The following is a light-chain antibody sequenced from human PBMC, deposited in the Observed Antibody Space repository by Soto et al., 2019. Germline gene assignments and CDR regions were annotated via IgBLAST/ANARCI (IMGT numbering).Light chain of an antibody. CDR3: QQGHNWPLT. V-gene: IGKV3-15*01. CDR2: SAS. CDR1: QSISTE. J-gene: IGKJ2*01. Sequence: EIVMTQSPATLSVSPGERATLSCRASQSISTELAWYQQKPGQPPRLIIYSASTRATGVPARVTGSGSGSEFTLTISGLQSEDFAVYYCQQGHNWPLTFGQGTRLEI.